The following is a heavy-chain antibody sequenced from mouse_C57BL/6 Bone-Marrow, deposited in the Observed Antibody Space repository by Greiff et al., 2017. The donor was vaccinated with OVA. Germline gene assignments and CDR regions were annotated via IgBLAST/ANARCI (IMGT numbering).Heavy chain of an antibody. CDR2: ISYSGST. D-gene: IGHD2-1*01. CDR3: ARGLLWSMDY. J-gene: IGHJ4*01. CDR1: GYSITSGYD. V-gene: IGHV3-1*01. Sequence: EVQLQESGPGMVKPSQSLSLTCTVTGYSITSGYDWHWIRHFPGNKLEWMGYISYSGSTNYNPSLKSRISITHDTSKNHFFLKLNSVTTEDTATYYCARGLLWSMDYWGQGTSVTVSS.